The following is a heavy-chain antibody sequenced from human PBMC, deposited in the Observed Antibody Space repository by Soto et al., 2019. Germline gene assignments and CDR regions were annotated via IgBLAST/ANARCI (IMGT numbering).Heavy chain of an antibody. CDR3: AGEVASGY. Sequence: QVQLVESGGDVVQPGRSLRLSCAASGFTFSSYGMHWVRQAPGKGLEWVAVISYDGSVKYYADSVKGRFTISRDNSKNTLYLKMNSLRAEDTAVYYCAGEVASGYWGQGTLVTVSS. J-gene: IGHJ4*02. V-gene: IGHV3-30*03. CDR1: GFTFSSYG. D-gene: IGHD2-21*01. CDR2: ISYDGSVK.